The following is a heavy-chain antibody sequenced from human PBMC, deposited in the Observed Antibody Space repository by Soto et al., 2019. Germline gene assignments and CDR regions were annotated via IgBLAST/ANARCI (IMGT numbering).Heavy chain of an antibody. CDR2: IYYSGST. J-gene: IGHJ3*02. CDR1: GGSISSSSYY. Sequence: SETLSLTCTVSGGSISSSSYYWGWIRQPPGKGLEWIGSIYYSGSTYYNPSLKSRVTISVDTSKNQFSLKLSSVTAADTAVYYCARTYGSGSYGLFVMTQLVAFDIWGQGTMVTVSS. CDR3: ARTYGSGSYGLFVMTQLVAFDI. D-gene: IGHD3-10*01. V-gene: IGHV4-39*01.